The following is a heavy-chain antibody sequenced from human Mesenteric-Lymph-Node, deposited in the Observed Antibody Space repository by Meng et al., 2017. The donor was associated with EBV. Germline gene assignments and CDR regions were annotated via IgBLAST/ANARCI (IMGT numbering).Heavy chain of an antibody. V-gene: IGHV7-4-1*02. D-gene: IGHD3-22*01. J-gene: IGHJ5*02. CDR1: GYTFTTYA. Sequence: QGRLVEFGSELKKPGASVKVSCKASGYTFTTYAMNWVRQAPGQGFEWMGWINTNTGNPTYAQGFTGRFVFSLDTSVSTAYLQISSLKAEDTAVYYCARAAEWYSDRSGYKTWGQGTLVTVSS. CDR3: ARAAEWYSDRSGYKT. CDR2: INTNTGNP.